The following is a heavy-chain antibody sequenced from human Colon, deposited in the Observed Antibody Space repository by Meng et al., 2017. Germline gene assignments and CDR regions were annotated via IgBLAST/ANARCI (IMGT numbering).Heavy chain of an antibody. Sequence: ASVKVSCKASGYPFSGYIVHWVRQAPGQGLEWMGWINPNSGVTNYAQRFQGRVTMTRDTSISTAYMELSRLRSDDTAGYYCARSGGDYSRVEYWGQGTLVTVSS. CDR2: INPNSGVT. V-gene: IGHV1-2*02. CDR3: ARSGGDYSRVEY. D-gene: IGHD4-17*01. J-gene: IGHJ4*02. CDR1: GYPFSGYI.